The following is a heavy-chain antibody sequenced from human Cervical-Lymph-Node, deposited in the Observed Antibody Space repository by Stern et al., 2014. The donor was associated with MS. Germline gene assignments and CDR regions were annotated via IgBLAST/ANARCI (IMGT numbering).Heavy chain of an antibody. CDR2: IYPDESDA. CDR1: GYNFDKYW. Sequence: VQLVESGAEVRKPGESLKISCQTSGYNFDKYWIAWVRQMPGRGLEWMGIIYPDESDARYNAPRKGQVSISGDKFTTTAYLQWTSLKASDSAIYYCARRGTAAEIDYWGQGTLVTVSS. J-gene: IGHJ4*02. D-gene: IGHD6-13*01. V-gene: IGHV5-51*01. CDR3: ARRGTAAEIDY.